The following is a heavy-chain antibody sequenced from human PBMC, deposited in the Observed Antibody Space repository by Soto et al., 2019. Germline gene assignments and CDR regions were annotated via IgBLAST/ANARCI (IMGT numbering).Heavy chain of an antibody. D-gene: IGHD2-15*01. CDR2: ISTYNTNT. J-gene: IGHJ3*02. CDR3: AVEIVVVAATGGAFDI. Sequence: GASVKVSCKASGDTFTRYGIGWVRQAPGQGLEWMGWISTYNTNTNYAQKLQGRVTMTTDTSTSTAYMELRSLRFGDTAVYYCAVEIVVVAATGGAFDIWGQGTMVTVSS. V-gene: IGHV1-18*01. CDR1: GDTFTRYG.